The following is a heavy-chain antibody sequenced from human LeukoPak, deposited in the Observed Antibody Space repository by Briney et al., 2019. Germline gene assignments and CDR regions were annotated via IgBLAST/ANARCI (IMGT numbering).Heavy chain of an antibody. CDR3: ARDWGLDY. CDR1: GFTFSSYW. D-gene: IGHD3-16*01. J-gene: IGHJ4*02. Sequence: GGSLRLSCAASGFTFSSYWMSWVRQAPGKGLEWVANINQAGSEKYCVDSVKGRFTISRDNSKNTLYLQMNSLRAEDTAVYYCARDWGLDYWGQGTLVTVSS. V-gene: IGHV3-7*03. CDR2: INQAGSEK.